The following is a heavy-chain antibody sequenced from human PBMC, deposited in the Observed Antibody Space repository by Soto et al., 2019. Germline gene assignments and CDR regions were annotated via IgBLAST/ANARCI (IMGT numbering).Heavy chain of an antibody. Sequence: SETLSLTCTVSGGSISSGGYYWSWIRQHPWKGLEWIGYIYYSGSTYYNPSLKSRVTISVDTSKNQFSLKLSSVTAADTAVYYCARKNIVLFGYCFDPWGQGTLVTVSS. CDR1: GGSISSGGYY. CDR2: IYYSGST. J-gene: IGHJ5*02. CDR3: ARKNIVLFGYCFDP. V-gene: IGHV4-31*03. D-gene: IGHD2-8*01.